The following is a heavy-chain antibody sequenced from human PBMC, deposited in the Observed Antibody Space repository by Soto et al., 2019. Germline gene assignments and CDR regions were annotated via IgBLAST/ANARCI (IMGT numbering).Heavy chain of an antibody. CDR3: ARSRSIAAAGNYFDY. J-gene: IGHJ4*02. CDR2: IIPIFGTA. Sequence: QVQLVQSGAEVKKPGSSVKVSCKASGGTFSSYAISWVRQAPGQGHEWMGGIIPIFGTANYAQKFQGRVTMTADESTSTAYMELSSLRSEDTDVYYCARSRSIAAAGNYFDYWGQGTLVTVSS. V-gene: IGHV1-69*12. D-gene: IGHD6-13*01. CDR1: GGTFSSYA.